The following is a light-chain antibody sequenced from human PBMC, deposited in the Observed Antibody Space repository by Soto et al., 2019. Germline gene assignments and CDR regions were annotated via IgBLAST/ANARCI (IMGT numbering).Light chain of an antibody. Sequence: DIQMTQSPSTLSASVGDTVTITCRASQSVRSWLAWYQQTPGKAPKALIYKASILESGVPSRCSGSGSGTEFTHTISSLQPDDFSTYYCQQYNNYTWTFGHGTTVEIK. CDR3: QQYNNYTWT. J-gene: IGKJ1*01. CDR1: QSVRSW. V-gene: IGKV1-5*03. CDR2: KAS.